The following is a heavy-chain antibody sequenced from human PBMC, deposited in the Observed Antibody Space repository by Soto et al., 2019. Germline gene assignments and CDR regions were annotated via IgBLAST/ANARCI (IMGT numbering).Heavy chain of an antibody. D-gene: IGHD2-2*01. CDR1: GGSISSSSYY. CDR2: IYHSGST. J-gene: IGHJ5*02. CDR3: ARSHIVVVPAAIDWFDP. V-gene: IGHV4-30-2*01. Sequence: QLQLQESGPGLVKPSETLSLTCTVSGGSISSSSYYWGWIRQPPGKGLEWIGYIYHSGSTYYNPSLKSRVTISVDRSKNQFSLKLSSVTAADTAVYYCARSHIVVVPAAIDWFDPWGQGTLVTVSS.